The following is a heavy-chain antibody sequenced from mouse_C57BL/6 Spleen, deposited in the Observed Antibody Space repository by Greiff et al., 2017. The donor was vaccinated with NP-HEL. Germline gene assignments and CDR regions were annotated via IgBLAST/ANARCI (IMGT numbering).Heavy chain of an antibody. J-gene: IGHJ4*01. Sequence: EVNVVESGGGLVKPGGSLKLSCAASGFTFSDYGMHWVRQAPEKGLEWVAYISSGSSTIYYADTVQGRFTLSRDNAKHTLFLQLTSLRSEDTAMYYCARPVTTVVADYAMDYWGQGTSVTVSS. CDR2: ISSGSSTI. CDR1: GFTFSDYG. D-gene: IGHD1-1*01. V-gene: IGHV5-17*01. CDR3: ARPVTTVVADYAMDY.